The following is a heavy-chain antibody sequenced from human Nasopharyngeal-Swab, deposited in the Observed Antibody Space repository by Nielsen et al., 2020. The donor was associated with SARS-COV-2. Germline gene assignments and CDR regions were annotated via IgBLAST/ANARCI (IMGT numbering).Heavy chain of an antibody. CDR2: IRHNGGT. J-gene: IGHJ4*02. D-gene: IGHD6-13*01. Sequence: GESLKISCAASGFIFSSYAMSWVRQAPGKGPEWVSGIRHNGGTFYADSVKGRFTISRDNSKNTLYLQMNGLRAEDTAVYYCAKEDDVAAPRHLDYWGQGTLVTVSS. V-gene: IGHV3-23*01. CDR1: GFIFSSYA. CDR3: AKEDDVAAPRHLDY.